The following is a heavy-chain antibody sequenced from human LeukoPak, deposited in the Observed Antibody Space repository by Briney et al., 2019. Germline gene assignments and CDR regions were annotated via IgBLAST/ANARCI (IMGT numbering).Heavy chain of an antibody. CDR3: ARVACPHYFDY. J-gene: IGHJ4*02. V-gene: IGHV3-7*01. CDR2: IKEDGSEK. D-gene: IGHD2-21*01. Sequence: PGGSLRLSCAASGFSFRSCWMSSVRQAPGKGLEWVANIKEDGSEKYYVDSVKGRFTISRDNVENALYVEMNSLRAEDTAVYYCARVACPHYFDYWGQGTLVTVSS. CDR1: GFSFRSCW.